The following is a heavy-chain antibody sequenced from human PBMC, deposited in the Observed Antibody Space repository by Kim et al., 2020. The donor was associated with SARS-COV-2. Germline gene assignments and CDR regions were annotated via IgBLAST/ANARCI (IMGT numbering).Heavy chain of an antibody. CDR3: ARFSVGGLSFI. V-gene: IGHV3-7*01. Sequence: GGSLRLSCAASGFTFSRYWMSWVRQAPGKGLEWVASIKEDGSEKYYVNSVKGRFTISRDNAKKSLYLHLNSLRAEDTAVYYCARFSVGGLSFIWGQGTLVTVSS. J-gene: IGHJ4*02. CDR2: IKEDGSEK. CDR1: GFTFSRYW. D-gene: IGHD3-10*01.